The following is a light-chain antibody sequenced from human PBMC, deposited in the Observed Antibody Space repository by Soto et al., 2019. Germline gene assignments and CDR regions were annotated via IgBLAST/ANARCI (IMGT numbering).Light chain of an antibody. CDR3: LQNNNYPLT. CDR1: QDIRSD. J-gene: IGKJ4*01. CDR2: AAS. Sequence: IQMTQSPSSLSASVVDRVTITCRASQDIRSDVGWYQQKPGQAPKVLMYAASRLHSGVPSRFSGSGSGTDFVLTISSLQLEDVATYYCLQNNNYPLTFGGGTKVDIK. V-gene: IGKV1-6*01.